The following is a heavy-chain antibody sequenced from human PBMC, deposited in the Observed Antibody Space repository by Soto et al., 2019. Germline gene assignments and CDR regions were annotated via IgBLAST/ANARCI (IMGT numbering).Heavy chain of an antibody. CDR2: INAYNGNT. V-gene: IGHV1-18*01. CDR1: GYTFTNYA. Sequence: QVQLVQSGAEVKKPGASVKVSCKASGYTFTNYAISWVRQAPGQGLEWMGWINAYNGNTNYAQKLQGRVTMTTDTPTSKVYMELRSLRSDDTAVYYCARDSPPYFHWDQGTLVTVST. CDR3: ARDSPPYFH. D-gene: IGHD3-10*01. J-gene: IGHJ4*02.